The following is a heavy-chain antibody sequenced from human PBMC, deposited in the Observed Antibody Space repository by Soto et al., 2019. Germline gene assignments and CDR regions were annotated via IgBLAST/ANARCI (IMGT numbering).Heavy chain of an antibody. J-gene: IGHJ4*02. Sequence: PGGSLRLPCAASGFTFSDRYMDWVRQAPGKGLEWVGRTKNKANSYTTEYAASVKGRFTISRDYSRDSVYLQMNSLKTDDTAVYYCTIEGAYPGPDFDYWGQGTLVTVSS. CDR2: TKNKANSYTT. CDR3: TIEGAYPGPDFDY. V-gene: IGHV3-72*01. CDR1: GFTFSDRY. D-gene: IGHD3-16*01.